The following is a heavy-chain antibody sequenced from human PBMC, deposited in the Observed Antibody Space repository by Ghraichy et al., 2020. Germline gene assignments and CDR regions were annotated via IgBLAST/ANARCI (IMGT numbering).Heavy chain of an antibody. CDR3: ARGGVKVGATGGRSANLFDY. Sequence: SQTLSLTCAISGDSVSSNSAAWNWIRQSPSRGLEWLGRTYYRSKWYNDYAVSVKSRITINPDTSKNQFSLQLNSVTPEDTAVYYCARGGVKVGATGGRSANLFDYWGQGTLVTVSS. CDR1: GDSVSSNSAA. D-gene: IGHD1-26*01. V-gene: IGHV6-1*01. CDR2: TYYRSKWYN. J-gene: IGHJ4*02.